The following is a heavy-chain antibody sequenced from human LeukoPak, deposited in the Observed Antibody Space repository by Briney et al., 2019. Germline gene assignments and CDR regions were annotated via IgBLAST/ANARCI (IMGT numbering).Heavy chain of an antibody. D-gene: IGHD6-19*01. J-gene: IGHJ5*02. CDR2: INPKSGGT. Sequence: ASMKVSCKASGYTFTGHYLHWVRQAPGQGLEWVAWINPKSGGTDYAQKFQGRVAVTTNTSISTAYVEMRRLISDDTAVYYCARDTTVAGSTFWFDPWGQGTLVTVSS. V-gene: IGHV1-2*02. CDR3: ARDTTVAGSTFWFDP. CDR1: GYTFTGHY.